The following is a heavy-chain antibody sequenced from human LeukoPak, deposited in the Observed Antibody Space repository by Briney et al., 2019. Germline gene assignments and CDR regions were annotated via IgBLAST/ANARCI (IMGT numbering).Heavy chain of an antibody. CDR3: ARDGSPYAFDI. V-gene: IGHV3-21*01. J-gene: IGHJ3*02. CDR1: GFTFSTYS. D-gene: IGHD6-13*01. Sequence: PGGSLRLSCATSGFTFSTYSMNWVRQAPGEGLEWVSLISSSSTYIFYADSVKGRFTISRDNAKNSLYLQMNSLRAEDTAVYYCARDGSPYAFDIWGQGTMVTVSS. CDR2: ISSSSTYI.